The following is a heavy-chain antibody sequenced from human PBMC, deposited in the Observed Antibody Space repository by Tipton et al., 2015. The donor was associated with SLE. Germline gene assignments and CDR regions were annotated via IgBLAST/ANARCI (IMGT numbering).Heavy chain of an antibody. CDR1: GGSISSGSYY. D-gene: IGHD1-26*01. Sequence: TLSLTCTVSGGSISSGSYYWSWIRQPAGKGLEWIGRIYTSGSTNYNPSLKSRVTISVDTSKNQFSLKLSSVTAADTAVYYCARSYVGATFDYWGQGTLVTVSS. CDR2: IYTSGST. V-gene: IGHV4-61*02. CDR3: ARSYVGATFDY. J-gene: IGHJ4*02.